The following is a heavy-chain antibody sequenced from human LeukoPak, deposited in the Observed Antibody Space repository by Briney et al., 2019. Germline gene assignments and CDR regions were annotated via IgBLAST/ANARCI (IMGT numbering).Heavy chain of an antibody. V-gene: IGHV3-33*06. CDR1: GFTFSTFG. J-gene: IGHJ4*02. D-gene: IGHD6-19*01. CDR3: AKGVQSSGWWGTPQREYLDY. CDR2: IWNDGMSR. Sequence: PGGSLRLSCAVSGFTFSTFGMHWVRQAPGKGLEWVANIWNDGMSRYYADSVKGRFSISRDNSKNTVYLQMYSLTVEDTAVYYCAKGVQSSGWWGTPQREYLDYWGQGTLVTVSS.